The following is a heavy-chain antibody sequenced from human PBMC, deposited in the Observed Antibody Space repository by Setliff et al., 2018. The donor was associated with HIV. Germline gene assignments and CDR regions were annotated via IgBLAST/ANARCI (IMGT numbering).Heavy chain of an antibody. J-gene: IGHJ4*02. CDR3: ARFYSNYAAFDS. Sequence: ESGPTLVNPTQTLTLTCSFSGFSLTTSGMCVSWIRQPPGKALEWLALIFWDDDKRYSPSLKTRLSISKDTSKNQVVLTMTNMDPVDTATYYCARFYSNYAAFDSWGQGTLVTVSS. D-gene: IGHD4-4*01. V-gene: IGHV2-70*01. CDR1: GFSLTTSGMC. CDR2: IFWDDDK.